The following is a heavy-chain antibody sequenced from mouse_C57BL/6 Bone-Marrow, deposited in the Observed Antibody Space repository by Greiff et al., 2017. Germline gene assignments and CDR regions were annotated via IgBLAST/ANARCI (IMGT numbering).Heavy chain of an antibody. CDR3: AASTMVTTTGYYFDY. Sequence: QVQLQQPGAELVKPGASVKMSCKASGYTFTSYWITWVKQRPGQGLEWIGDIYPGSGSTNYNEKFKSKATLTVDTASSTAYMQLSSLTSEDSAVYDCAASTMVTTTGYYFDYWGQGTTLTVSS. J-gene: IGHJ2*01. CDR1: GYTFTSYW. V-gene: IGHV1-55*01. CDR2: IYPGSGST. D-gene: IGHD2-2*01.